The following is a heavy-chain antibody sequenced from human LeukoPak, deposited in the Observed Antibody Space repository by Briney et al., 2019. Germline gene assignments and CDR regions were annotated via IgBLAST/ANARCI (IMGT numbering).Heavy chain of an antibody. CDR1: GESFTTFY. D-gene: IGHD3-10*02. J-gene: IGHJ6*03. CDR3: ARRVKVNFVGLFGEDNNYYYMDV. V-gene: IGHV4-34*01. CDR2: INHTGST. Sequence: PSETLSLTCAVYGESFTTFYWGWIRQTPGKGLEWIGAINHTGSTNYNPSLKSRVTISIDTSKNQFSLKLNSVAAADTAFYYCARRVKVNFVGLFGEDNNYYYMDVWGKGTTVTVS.